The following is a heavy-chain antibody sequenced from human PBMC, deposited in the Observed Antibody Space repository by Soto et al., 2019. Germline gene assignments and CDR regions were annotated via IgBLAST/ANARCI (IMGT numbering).Heavy chain of an antibody. Sequence: SETLSLTCAVYVGSFSGYYWSWIRQPPGKGLEWIGEINHSGSTNYNPSLKSRVTISVDTSRNQFSLKLSSVTAAVTAVYYCARAAEIVVVPAAISYYYYGMHVWGQATTVTLSS. CDR3: ARAAEIVVVPAAISYYYYGMHV. J-gene: IGHJ6*02. V-gene: IGHV4-34*01. CDR2: INHSGST. D-gene: IGHD2-2*02. CDR1: VGSFSGYY.